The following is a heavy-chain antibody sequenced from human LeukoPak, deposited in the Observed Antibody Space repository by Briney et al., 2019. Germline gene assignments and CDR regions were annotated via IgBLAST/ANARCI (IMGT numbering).Heavy chain of an antibody. J-gene: IGHJ4*02. Sequence: SETLSLTCTVSGGSISSYYWSWIRQPAGKSLEWIGRIYTSGSTNYNPSLKSRVTMSVDTSKNQFSLKLSSVTAADTAVYYCAGLYYYGSGSSFDYWGQGTLVTVSS. V-gene: IGHV4-4*07. D-gene: IGHD3-10*01. CDR3: AGLYYYGSGSSFDY. CDR2: IYTSGST. CDR1: GGSISSYY.